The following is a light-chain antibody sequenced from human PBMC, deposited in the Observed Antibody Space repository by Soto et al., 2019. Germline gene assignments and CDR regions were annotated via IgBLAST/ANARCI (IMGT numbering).Light chain of an antibody. CDR1: QSVSSSY. CDR3: QQYGTSPHT. CDR2: GAS. J-gene: IGKJ2*01. V-gene: IGKV3-20*01. Sequence: NVFTQSPGTVSLSPGDRATLPCKASQSVSSSYLAWYQQKPGQAPRLIIYGASSRATDIPDRFSGSGSGTDFTLTISRLEPEDSAVYSCQQYGTSPHTLGQGTKVDIK.